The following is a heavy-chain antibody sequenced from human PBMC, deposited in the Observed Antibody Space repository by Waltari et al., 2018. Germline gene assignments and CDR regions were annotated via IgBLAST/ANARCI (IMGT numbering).Heavy chain of an antibody. J-gene: IGHJ4*02. V-gene: IGHV1-18*01. CDR1: GGTFSSYA. D-gene: IGHD3-10*01. Sequence: QVQLVQSGAEVKKPGSSVKVSCKASGGTFSSYAISWVRQAPGQGLEWMGGIIPYNGNTKYIERLQGRVTLTTDTSTNTAYMELRSLRSDDTAMYYCARDPFAPFYWGQGTLVTVSS. CDR3: ARDPFAPFY. CDR2: IIPYNGNT.